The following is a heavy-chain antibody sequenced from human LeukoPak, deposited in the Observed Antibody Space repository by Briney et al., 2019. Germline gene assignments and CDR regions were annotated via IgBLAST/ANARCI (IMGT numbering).Heavy chain of an antibody. Sequence: GGSLRLSCATSGLTFRTTWMHWVRQAPGKGLMWVSRMNGEGTTIDYADSVEGRFTVSRDYAKNTLFLQMNNLRTEDTALYFCATARNFRFEYWGQGSLVIVSA. CDR3: ATARNFRFEY. J-gene: IGHJ4*02. D-gene: IGHD1-7*01. CDR1: GLTFRTTW. V-gene: IGHV3-74*01. CDR2: MNGEGTTI.